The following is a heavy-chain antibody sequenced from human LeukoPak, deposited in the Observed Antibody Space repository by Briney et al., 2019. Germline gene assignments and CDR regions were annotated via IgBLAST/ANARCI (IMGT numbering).Heavy chain of an antibody. J-gene: IGHJ4*02. CDR3: ARPSNIVATSYFDY. Sequence: SVKVSCKASGGTFISYAISWVRQAPGQGLEWMGGIIPIFGTANYAQKFQGRVTITADESTSTAYMELSSLRSEDTAVYYCARPSNIVATSYFDYWGQGTLVTVSS. CDR1: GGTFISYA. V-gene: IGHV1-69*01. CDR2: IIPIFGTA. D-gene: IGHD5-12*01.